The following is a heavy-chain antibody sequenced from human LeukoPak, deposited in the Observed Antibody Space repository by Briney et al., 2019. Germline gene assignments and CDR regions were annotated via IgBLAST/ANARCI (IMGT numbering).Heavy chain of an antibody. CDR1: GDSISGSD. CDR3: ARKYSRAWYFDF. CDR2: VSYSAIT. J-gene: IGHJ4*02. V-gene: IGHV4-59*01. D-gene: IGHD6-13*01. Sequence: SETLPLTCSVSGDSISGSDWIWIRQPPGKGLEWIGSVSYSAITNYNPPLKSQVTMSVDTSKNQFSLKLSSVTAADTAVYYCARKYSRAWYFDFWGQGTLVTVSS.